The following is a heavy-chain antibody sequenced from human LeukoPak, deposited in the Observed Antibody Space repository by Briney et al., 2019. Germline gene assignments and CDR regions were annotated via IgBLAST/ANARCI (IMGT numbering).Heavy chain of an antibody. CDR3: ARDGIVGATTFDY. CDR1: GFTFSNCA. Sequence: GGSLRLSCAASGFTFSNCAMSWVRQAPGKGLEWVSGINWSGGSTGYADSVKGRFTISRDNAKNSLYLQMNSLRAEDTALYYCARDGIVGATTFDYWGQGTLVTVSS. CDR2: INWSGGST. V-gene: IGHV3-20*04. J-gene: IGHJ4*02. D-gene: IGHD1-26*01.